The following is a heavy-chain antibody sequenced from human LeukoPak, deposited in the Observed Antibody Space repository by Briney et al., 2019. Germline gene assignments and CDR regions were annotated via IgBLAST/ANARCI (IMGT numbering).Heavy chain of an antibody. J-gene: IGHJ4*02. CDR1: GYSFTRLW. CDR2: IDPSDSST. V-gene: IGHV5-10-1*01. D-gene: IGHD3-22*01. Sequence: PGESLKIYCKGSGYSFTRLWISWVRQMPGKGLEWTGRIDPSDSSTNDSPSFQGHVTISADKSISTAYLQWSSLKASDTAMYYCARHDSSGYCDYWGQGTLVTVSS. CDR3: ARHDSSGYCDY.